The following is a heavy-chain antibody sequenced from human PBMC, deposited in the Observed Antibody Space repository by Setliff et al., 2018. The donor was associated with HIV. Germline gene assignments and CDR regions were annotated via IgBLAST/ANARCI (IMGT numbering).Heavy chain of an antibody. CDR3: ARGRGVRGVNDAFDI. CDR1: GYSISSGYY. V-gene: IGHV4-38-2*01. CDR2: IYHSGST. Sequence: PSETLSLTCAVSGYSISSGYYWGWIRQPPGKGLEWIGSIYHSGSTFYNPSLKSRVTISVDTSKNQFSLNLTSVTATDTAVYYCARGRGVRGVNDAFDIWGQGTMVTVS. D-gene: IGHD3-10*01. J-gene: IGHJ3*02.